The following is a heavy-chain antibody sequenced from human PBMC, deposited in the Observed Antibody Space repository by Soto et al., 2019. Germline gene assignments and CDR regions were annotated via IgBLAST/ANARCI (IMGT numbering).Heavy chain of an antibody. CDR1: EFTFNNYA. Sequence: GGSLRLSCAASEFTFNNYAMTWVRQAPGKGLEWVSSISGSVDSTYYADSVKGRFTISRDNSKNTLYLQMNSLRAEDTALYYCAKYASNTWSLFDYWGQGTMVTVSS. D-gene: IGHD6-13*01. J-gene: IGHJ4*02. CDR3: AKYASNTWSLFDY. CDR2: ISGSVDST. V-gene: IGHV3-23*01.